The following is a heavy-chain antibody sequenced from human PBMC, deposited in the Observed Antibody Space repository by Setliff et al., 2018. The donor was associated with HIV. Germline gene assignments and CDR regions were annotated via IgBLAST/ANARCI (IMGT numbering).Heavy chain of an antibody. CDR1: GGSISSGSYY. D-gene: IGHD3-16*01. J-gene: IGHJ4*02. V-gene: IGHV4-61*09. CDR3: ARDLGPQFDY. CDR2: IYTSGST. Sequence: SETLSLTCTVSGGSISSGSYYWSWIRQPAGKGLEWIGHIYTSGSTNYNPSLKSRVTISVDTSKNQFSLKLSSVTAADTAVYYCARDLGPQFDYWGQGTLDTVSS.